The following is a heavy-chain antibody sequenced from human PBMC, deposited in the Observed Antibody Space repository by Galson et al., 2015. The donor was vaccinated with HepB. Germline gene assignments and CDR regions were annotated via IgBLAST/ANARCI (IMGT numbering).Heavy chain of an antibody. CDR3: ARPIREDGWGGFHI. CDR1: GFTFSTYA. CDR2: ISGSIGNT. Sequence: SLRLSCAASGFTFSTYAMSWVRQAPGKGLEWVSAISGSIGNTYYADSVKGRFTISRDNSKNTLYLQMNSLRAEDTAVYYCARPIREDGWGGFHIWGQGTMVTVSS. V-gene: IGHV3-23*01. D-gene: IGHD5-24*01. J-gene: IGHJ3*02.